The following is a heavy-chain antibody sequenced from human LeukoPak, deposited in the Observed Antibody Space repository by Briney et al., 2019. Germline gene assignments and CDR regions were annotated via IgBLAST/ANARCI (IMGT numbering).Heavy chain of an antibody. CDR3: TRSVVVPAATYYYYYYMDV. CDR1: GFTFSGSA. V-gene: IGHV3-73*01. CDR2: IRSKANSYST. D-gene: IGHD2-2*01. J-gene: IGHJ6*03. Sequence: PGGSLTLSXAASGFTFSGSAMHWVRQASGKGLEWVGRIRSKANSYSTAYAASVKGRFTISRDDSKNTAYLQMNSLKTEDTAVYYCTRSVVVPAATYYYYYYMDVWGKGTTVTVSS.